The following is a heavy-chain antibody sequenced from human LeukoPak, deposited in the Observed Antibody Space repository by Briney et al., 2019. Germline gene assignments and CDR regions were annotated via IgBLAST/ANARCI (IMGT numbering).Heavy chain of an antibody. CDR3: ARDPAAGVKFDY. J-gene: IGHJ4*02. V-gene: IGHV3-21*01. Sequence: PGGSLRLSCAASGFTFSSYSMNWVRQAPGKGLEWVSSISSSSSYIYYADSVKGRFTISRDNAKNSLYLQMNSLRAEDTAVYYCARDPAAGVKFDYWGQGTLVTVSS. CDR1: GFTFSSYS. CDR2: ISSSSSYI. D-gene: IGHD6-13*01.